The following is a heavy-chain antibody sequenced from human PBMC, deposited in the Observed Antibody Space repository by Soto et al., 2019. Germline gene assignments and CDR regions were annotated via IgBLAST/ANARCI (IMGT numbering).Heavy chain of an antibody. V-gene: IGHV1-8*02. CDR2: MNPINGAT. J-gene: IGHJ6*02. CDR1: GYDFTAYD. Sequence: ASVKVSFKASGYDFTAYDINWVRQASGQGLEWMGWMNPINGATGSARRFQGRVSMTRNTATGTAYLELTSLRSDDSAVYYCGRGPSPRAPAGGTPYYYAMDVWGQGTTVTVSS. CDR3: GRGPSPRAPAGGTPYYYAMDV. D-gene: IGHD6-13*01.